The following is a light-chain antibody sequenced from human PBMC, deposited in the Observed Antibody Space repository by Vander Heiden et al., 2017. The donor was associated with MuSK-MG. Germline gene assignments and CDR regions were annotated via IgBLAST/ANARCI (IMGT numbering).Light chain of an antibody. Sequence: QSVLTQPPSVSGAPGQRVTISGTGSRSNSGPGSDVPWYQKLPGTAPKLLIYGNSNRPSGVPDRFSGSKSGTSASLAITGLQAEDEADYYCQSYDSSLSGSVVFGGGTKLTVL. CDR3: QSYDSSLSGSVV. CDR1: RSNSGPGSD. CDR2: GNS. V-gene: IGLV1-40*01. J-gene: IGLJ2*01.